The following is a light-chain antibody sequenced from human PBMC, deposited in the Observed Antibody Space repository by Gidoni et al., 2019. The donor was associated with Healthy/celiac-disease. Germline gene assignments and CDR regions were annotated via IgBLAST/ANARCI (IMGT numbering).Light chain of an antibody. J-gene: IGKJ4*01. V-gene: IGKV1-5*03. CDR2: KAS. Sequence: DIQMTQSPSTLSASVGDRVTITCRASQSISSWLAWYQQKPGKAPKRLIYKASSLESGVPSRCSGSGSGTEFTLTISSLQPDDFATYYCQQYNSYSGLTFGGGTKVEIK. CDR1: QSISSW. CDR3: QQYNSYSGLT.